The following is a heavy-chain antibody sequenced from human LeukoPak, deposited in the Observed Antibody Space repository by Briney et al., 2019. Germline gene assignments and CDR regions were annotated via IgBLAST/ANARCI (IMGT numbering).Heavy chain of an antibody. CDR3: ARVYAYYDILTGYYNPFDY. Sequence: GASVKVSCQASGYTFTSYGISWVRPAPGRGLDWMGWISAYNGNTNYAQKLQGRVTMTTDTSTSTAYMELRSLRPDDTAVYYCARVYAYYDILTGYYNPFDYWGQGTLVTVSS. CDR2: ISAYNGNT. CDR1: GYTFTSYG. V-gene: IGHV1-18*04. D-gene: IGHD3-9*01. J-gene: IGHJ4*02.